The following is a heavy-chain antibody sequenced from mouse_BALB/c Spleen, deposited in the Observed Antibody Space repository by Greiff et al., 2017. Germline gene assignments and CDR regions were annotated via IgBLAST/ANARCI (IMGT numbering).Heavy chain of an antibody. J-gene: IGHJ3*01. CDR3: ARDYYRYGAWFAY. Sequence: VMLVESGPGLVAPSQSLSITCTVSGFSLTGYGVNWVRQPPGKGLEWLGMIWGDGSTDYNSALKSRLSISKDNSKSQVFLKMNSLQTDDTARYYCARDYYRYGAWFAYWGQGTLVTVSA. V-gene: IGHV2-6-7*01. CDR1: GFSLTGYG. CDR2: IWGDGST. D-gene: IGHD2-14*01.